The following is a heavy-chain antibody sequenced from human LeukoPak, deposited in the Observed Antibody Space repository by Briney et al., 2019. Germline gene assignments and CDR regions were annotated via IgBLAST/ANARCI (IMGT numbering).Heavy chain of an antibody. J-gene: IGHJ5*01. V-gene: IGHV3-21*01. CDR2: ISSSSSYI. D-gene: IGHD3-22*01. CDR3: ARDPGTYDSSGYYDS. Sequence: GGSLRLSCAASGFTFSSYWMSWVRQAPGKGLEWVSSISSSSSYIYYADSVKGRFTISRDNAKNSLYLQMNSLRAEDTAVYYCARDPGTYDSSGYYDSWGQGTLVTVSS. CDR1: GFTFSSYW.